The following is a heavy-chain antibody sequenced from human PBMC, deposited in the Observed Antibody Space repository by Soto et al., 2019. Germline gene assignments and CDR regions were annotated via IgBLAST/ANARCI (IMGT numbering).Heavy chain of an antibody. CDR1: GYSFTSYW. Sequence: PGESLKISCKGSGYSFTSYWIGWVRQMPGKGLEWMGIIYPGDSDTRYSPSFQGQVTISADKSISTAYLQWSSLKASDTAMYYCERRGSGYQAHDAFDIWGQGTMVTVSS. V-gene: IGHV5-51*01. J-gene: IGHJ3*02. D-gene: IGHD3-22*01. CDR2: IYPGDSDT. CDR3: ERRGSGYQAHDAFDI.